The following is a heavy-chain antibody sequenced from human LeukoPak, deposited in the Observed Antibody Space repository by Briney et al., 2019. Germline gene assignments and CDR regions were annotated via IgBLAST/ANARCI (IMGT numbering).Heavy chain of an antibody. Sequence: GGSLRLSCAASGFTFSSYAMSWVRQAPGKGLEWVSAISSSGGSTYYADSVKGRFTISRDNSKNTLYLQMNSLRAEDTAVYYCAKDTVLRFLEWLSRGAFDIWGQGTMVTVSS. CDR3: AKDTVLRFLEWLSRGAFDI. CDR2: ISSSGGST. D-gene: IGHD3-3*01. J-gene: IGHJ3*02. CDR1: GFTFSSYA. V-gene: IGHV3-23*01.